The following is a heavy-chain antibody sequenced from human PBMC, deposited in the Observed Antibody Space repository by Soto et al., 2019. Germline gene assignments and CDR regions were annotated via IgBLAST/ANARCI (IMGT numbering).Heavy chain of an antibody. V-gene: IGHV3-23*01. CDR1: AFTFSSYA. D-gene: IGHD1-26*01. CDR3: AKIGSYYPHDAFDI. J-gene: IGHJ3*02. Sequence: LXLACAASAFTFSSYAMSWVRQAPVKGLEWVSAISGSGGSTYYADSVKGRFTISRDNSKNTLYLQMNSLRAEDTAVYYCAKIGSYYPHDAFDIWGQGTMVTVSS. CDR2: ISGSGGST.